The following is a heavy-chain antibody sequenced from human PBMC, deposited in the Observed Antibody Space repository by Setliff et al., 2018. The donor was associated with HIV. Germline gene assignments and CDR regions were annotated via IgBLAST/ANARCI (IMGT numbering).Heavy chain of an antibody. Sequence: ASVKVSCKASGYSFTTYGVYWVRQAPGQGLEWMGWIGTQNGNTNYAQKFQGRVTMTTDTSANTAYMELSSLTSDDTAVYYCAREGLWFGDRGFYMDVWGKGTAVTVSS. D-gene: IGHD3-10*01. CDR2: IGTQNGNT. V-gene: IGHV1-18*01. CDR1: GYSFTTYG. J-gene: IGHJ6*04. CDR3: AREGLWFGDRGFYMDV.